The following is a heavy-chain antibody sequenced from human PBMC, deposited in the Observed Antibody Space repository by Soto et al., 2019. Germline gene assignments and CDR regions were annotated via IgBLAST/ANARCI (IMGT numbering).Heavy chain of an antibody. J-gene: IGHJ4*02. CDR1: GFTFSSYG. Sequence: PGGSLRLSCAASGFTFSSYGMHWVRQAPGKGLGWVAVISYDGSNKYYADSVKGRFTISRDNSKNTLYLQMNSLRAEDTAVYYCARSDTYSPTFDDWGQGTLVTVSS. D-gene: IGHD3-16*01. CDR3: ARSDTYSPTFDD. CDR2: ISYDGSNK. V-gene: IGHV3-30*03.